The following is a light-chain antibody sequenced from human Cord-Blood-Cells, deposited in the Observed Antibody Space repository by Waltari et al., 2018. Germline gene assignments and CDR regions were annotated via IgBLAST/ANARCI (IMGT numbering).Light chain of an antibody. CDR1: QGISSY. Sequence: IQFTQSPSSPSASVGDIVTITCRDSQGISSYLAWYQQKPGKAPKLLIYAASTLQSGVPSRFSGSGSGTDFTLTISSLQPEDFATYYCQQRNSSPFTFGPGTKVDIK. V-gene: IGKV1-9*01. J-gene: IGKJ3*01. CDR3: QQRNSSPFT. CDR2: AAS.